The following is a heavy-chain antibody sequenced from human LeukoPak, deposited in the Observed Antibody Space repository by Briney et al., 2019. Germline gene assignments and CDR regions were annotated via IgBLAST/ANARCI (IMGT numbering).Heavy chain of an antibody. J-gene: IGHJ5*02. CDR1: GYTFTGYY. CDR2: INPNSGGT. V-gene: IGHV1-2*02. D-gene: IGHD2-21*02. Sequence: ASVKVSCKASGYTFTGYYMHWVRQAPGQGLEWMGWINPNSGGTNYAQKFQGRVTMTRDTSISTAYMELSRLRPDDTAVYYCARDDCGGDCYLVNWFDPWGQGTLVTVSS. CDR3: ARDDCGGDCYLVNWFDP.